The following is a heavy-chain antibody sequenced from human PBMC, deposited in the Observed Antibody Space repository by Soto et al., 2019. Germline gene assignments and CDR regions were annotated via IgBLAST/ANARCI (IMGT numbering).Heavy chain of an antibody. V-gene: IGHV3-48*01. CDR1: GFTFSSYS. J-gene: IGHJ6*02. CDR2: ISSSSSTI. D-gene: IGHD1-7*01. CDR3: AKDLAGTTTYYYYYYGMDV. Sequence: AGGSLRLSCAASGFTFSSYSMNWVRQAPGKGLEWVSYISSSSSTIYYADSVKGRFTISRDNSKNTLYLQMNSLRAEDTAVYYCAKDLAGTTTYYYYYYGMDVWGQGTTVTVSS.